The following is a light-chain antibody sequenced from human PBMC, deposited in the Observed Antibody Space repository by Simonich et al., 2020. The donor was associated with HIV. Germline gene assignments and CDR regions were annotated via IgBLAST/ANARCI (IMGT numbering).Light chain of an antibody. CDR3: QQYYITPPT. V-gene: IGKV3-15*01. Sequence: EIVMTQSPATVSVSPGERATLSCRASQSVSSDLAWYQQKPGQAPRLLIYGSSTRATDIPARISGSGSGTEFTLTISSLQAEDVAVYYCQQYYITPPTFGQGTQVEIK. CDR2: GSS. CDR1: QSVSSD. J-gene: IGKJ1*01.